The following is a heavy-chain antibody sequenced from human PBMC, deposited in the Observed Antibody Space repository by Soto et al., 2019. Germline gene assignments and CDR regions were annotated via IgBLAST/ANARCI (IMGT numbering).Heavy chain of an antibody. V-gene: IGHV5-10-1*01. CDR2: IDPSDSYT. CDR1: GYSFTSYW. CDR3: AINXPLYCSSTSCANYGMDG. J-gene: IGHJ6*02. D-gene: IGHD2-2*01. Sequence: PGESLKISCKGSGYSFTSYWISWVRQMPGKGLEWMGRIDPSDSYTNYSPSFQGHVTISADKSISTAYLQWSSLKASDTAMYYCAINXPLYCSSTSCANYGMDGWGQGTTVTVSS.